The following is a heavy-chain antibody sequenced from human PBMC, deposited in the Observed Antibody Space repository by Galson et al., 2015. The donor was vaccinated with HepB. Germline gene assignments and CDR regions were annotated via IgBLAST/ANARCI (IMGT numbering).Heavy chain of an antibody. CDR3: AREKWGGSSRHDLDY. Sequence: SVKVSCKASGYTFTDYGISWVRQAPGQGLEWLGWITPYSDNTKFPQRAQGRVTLTTDTSTTTAYMELRNLASNDTAVYYCAREKWGGSSRHDLDYWGQGTLVTVSS. J-gene: IGHJ4*02. V-gene: IGHV1-18*01. CDR1: GYTFTDYG. CDR2: ITPYSDNT. D-gene: IGHD1-26*01.